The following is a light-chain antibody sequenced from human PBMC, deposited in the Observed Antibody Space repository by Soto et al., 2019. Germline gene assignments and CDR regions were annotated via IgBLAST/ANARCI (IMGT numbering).Light chain of an antibody. J-gene: IGKJ3*01. Sequence: ENVLTQSPGTLSVSPGERVTLSCRARQSISNTYLAWYQKKPGQAPRLLLYGSFNRATGIPDRFSGSGSGTDFTLTISRLEPEDCASYYCQQYGSSSFAFGPGTKVEIK. CDR1: QSISNTY. CDR3: QQYGSSSFA. CDR2: GSF. V-gene: IGKV3-20*01.